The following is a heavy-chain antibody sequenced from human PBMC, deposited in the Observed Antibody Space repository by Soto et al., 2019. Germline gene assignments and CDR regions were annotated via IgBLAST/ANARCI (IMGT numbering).Heavy chain of an antibody. D-gene: IGHD7-27*01. CDR3: ARSLTGEDYGMDV. CDR2: IYHSGST. V-gene: IGHV4-30-2*01. CDR1: GGSISSGGYS. Sequence: QLQLQESGSGLVKPSQTLSLTCAVSGGSISSGGYSWSWIRQPPGKGLEWIGYIYHSGSTYYNPSLKSRVTIPVDRSKNQFSLKLSSVTAADTAVYYCARSLTGEDYGMDVWGQGTTVTVSS. J-gene: IGHJ6*02.